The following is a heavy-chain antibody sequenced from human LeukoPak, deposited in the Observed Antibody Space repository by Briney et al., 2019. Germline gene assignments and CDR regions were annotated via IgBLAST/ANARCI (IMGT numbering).Heavy chain of an antibody. CDR2: ISWNSGSI. V-gene: IGHV3-9*01. CDR1: GFTFDDYA. J-gene: IGHJ3*02. D-gene: IGHD3-9*01. CDR3: AKALTWDDAFDI. Sequence: PGGSLRLSCAASGFTFDDYAMHWVRQAPGKGLEWVSGISWNSGSIGYADSVKGRFTISRDNAKNSLYLQMNSLRAEDTALYYCAKALTWDDAFDIWGQGTMVTVSS.